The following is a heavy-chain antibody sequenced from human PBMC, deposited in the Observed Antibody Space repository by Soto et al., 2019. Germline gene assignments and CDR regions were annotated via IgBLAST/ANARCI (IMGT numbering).Heavy chain of an antibody. V-gene: IGHV1-69*02. J-gene: IGHJ6*02. CDR2: IIPILGIA. D-gene: IGHD5-12*01. Sequence: QVQLVQSGAEVKKPGSSVKVSCKASGGTFSSYTISWVRQAPGQGLEWMGRIIPILGIANYAQKFQGRVTITADKSTSIADMELSSLRSEDTAVYYCARARDGYNFDYYGMDVWGQGTTVTVSS. CDR3: ARARDGYNFDYYGMDV. CDR1: GGTFSSYT.